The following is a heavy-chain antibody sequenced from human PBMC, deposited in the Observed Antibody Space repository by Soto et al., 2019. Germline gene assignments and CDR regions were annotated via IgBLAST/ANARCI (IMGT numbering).Heavy chain of an antibody. J-gene: IGHJ6*02. V-gene: IGHV1-69*01. CDR2: IIPIFGTA. Sequence: QVQQVRSGAEVKKPGSSVKVSCKASGGTFSSYAISWVRQAPGQGLEWMGGIIPIFGTANYAQKFQGRVTITADESTSTAYMELSSLRSEDTAVYYCARSSVGVRGVHYYYYGMDVWGQGTTVTVSS. CDR1: GGTFSSYA. CDR3: ARSSVGVRGVHYYYYGMDV. D-gene: IGHD3-10*01.